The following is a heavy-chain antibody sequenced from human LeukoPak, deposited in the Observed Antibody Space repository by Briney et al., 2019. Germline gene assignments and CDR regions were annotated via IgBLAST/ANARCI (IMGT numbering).Heavy chain of an antibody. D-gene: IGHD3-9*01. Sequence: GRSLRLSCAASGFTFSSYGMHWVRQAPGKGLEWVAVISYDGSNKHCADSVKGRFTISRDNSKNTLYLQMNSLRAEDTAVYYCAKAFYDILTGFPNWGQGTLVTVSS. V-gene: IGHV3-30*18. J-gene: IGHJ4*02. CDR3: AKAFYDILTGFPN. CDR1: GFTFSSYG. CDR2: ISYDGSNK.